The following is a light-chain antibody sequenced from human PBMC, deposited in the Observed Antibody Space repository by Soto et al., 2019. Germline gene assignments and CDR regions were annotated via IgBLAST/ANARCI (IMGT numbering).Light chain of an antibody. V-gene: IGKV3-20*01. CDR2: GAS. Sequence: VLTQSPATLSLSPGERATLSCRASQSVSSYLAWYQQKPGQAPRLLIYGASSRATGIPVRFSGSGSGTDFTLTISRLEPEDFAVYYCQQSGSSPPTFGQGTKVDIK. J-gene: IGKJ1*01. CDR1: QSVSSY. CDR3: QQSGSSPPT.